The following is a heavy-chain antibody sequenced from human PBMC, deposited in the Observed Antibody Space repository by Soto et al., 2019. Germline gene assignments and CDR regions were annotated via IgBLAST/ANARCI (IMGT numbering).Heavy chain of an antibody. CDR1: GFTVSSNY. J-gene: IGHJ5*02. CDR3: ARMGDSSGYSGWFDP. Sequence: GGSLRLSCAASGFTVSSNYMSWVRQAPGKGLEWVSVIYSGGSTYYADSVKGRFTISRDNSKNTLYPQMNSLRAEDTAVYYCARMGDSSGYSGWFDPWGQGTLVTVSS. D-gene: IGHD3-22*01. CDR2: IYSGGST. V-gene: IGHV3-66*01.